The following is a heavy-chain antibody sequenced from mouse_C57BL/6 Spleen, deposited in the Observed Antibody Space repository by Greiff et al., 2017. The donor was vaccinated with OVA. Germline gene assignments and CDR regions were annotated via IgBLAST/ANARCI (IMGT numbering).Heavy chain of an antibody. CDR3: ARSGGYDGFAY. CDR1: GYAFSSYW. CDR2: IYPGDGDT. V-gene: IGHV1-80*01. D-gene: IGHD2-2*01. J-gene: IGHJ3*01. Sequence: VQLVESGAELVKPGASVKISCKASGYAFSSYWMNWVKQRPGKGLEWIGQIYPGDGDTNYNGKFKGKATLTADKSSSTAYMQLSSLTSEDSAVYFCARSGGYDGFAYWGQGTLVTVSA.